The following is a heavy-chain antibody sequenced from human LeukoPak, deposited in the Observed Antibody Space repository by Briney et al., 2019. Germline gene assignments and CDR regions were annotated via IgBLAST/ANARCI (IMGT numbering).Heavy chain of an antibody. Sequence: SETLSLTCTVSGGSISSSSYYWGWIRQPPGKGLKWIGSIYYSGSTYYNPSLKSRVTISVDTSKNQFSLKLSSVTAADTAVYYCAISNIAVADAFDIWGQGTMVTVSS. CDR3: AISNIAVADAFDI. D-gene: IGHD6-19*01. CDR1: GGSISSSSYY. V-gene: IGHV4-39*01. J-gene: IGHJ3*02. CDR2: IYYSGST.